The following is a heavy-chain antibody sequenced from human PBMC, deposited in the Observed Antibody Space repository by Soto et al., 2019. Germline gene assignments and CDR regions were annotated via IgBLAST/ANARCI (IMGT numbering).Heavy chain of an antibody. V-gene: IGHV3-23*01. CDR3: AKGLITGGWYSAD. D-gene: IGHD2-15*01. J-gene: IGHJ4*02. CDR2: ITDSGTGT. Sequence: EVHLLESGGGLVQPGESLRLSCGASGFTFSSCVMSWVRQAPGKGLEWVSCITDSGTGTYYADSVKGRFTISRDNSKNTMYLQMNNVRAEDTGVYYCAKGLITGGWYSADWRQGTLVTASS. CDR1: GFTFSSCV.